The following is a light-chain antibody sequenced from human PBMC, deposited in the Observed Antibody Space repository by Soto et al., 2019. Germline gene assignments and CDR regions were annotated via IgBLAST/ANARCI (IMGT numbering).Light chain of an antibody. V-gene: IGKV3-15*01. CDR1: QSVSSN. Sequence: EIVMTQSPATLSVSPGERATLSCRASQSVSSNLAWYQQKPGQAPRLLIYGASTRATGIPARFSGSGSGTDFTLTISSLESEDFEVYYGQQYNSWPPWTFGQGTKVEIK. CDR2: GAS. J-gene: IGKJ1*01. CDR3: QQYNSWPPWT.